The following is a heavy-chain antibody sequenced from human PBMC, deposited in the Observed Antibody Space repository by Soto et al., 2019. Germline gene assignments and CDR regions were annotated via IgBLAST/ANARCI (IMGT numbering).Heavy chain of an antibody. Sequence: GGSLRLSCAATGFTFSYFAMSWVRQEPGKGLEWVSRIYGGGNGPHYADSVKGRVTISRDNSKNTLYLQMNSLRAEDTAVYYCAKMEGMDPWAYSFDYWGQGTLVTVSS. CDR2: IYGGGNGP. CDR3: AKMEGMDPWAYSFDY. D-gene: IGHD2-2*03. CDR1: GFTFSYFA. J-gene: IGHJ4*02. V-gene: IGHV3-23*01.